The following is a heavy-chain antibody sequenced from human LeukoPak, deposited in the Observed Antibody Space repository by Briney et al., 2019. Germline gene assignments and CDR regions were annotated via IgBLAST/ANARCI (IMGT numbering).Heavy chain of an antibody. CDR1: GFMFGNYR. CDR2: IKREGSEK. CDR3: ARLPADDSVFDH. D-gene: IGHD2-15*01. J-gene: IGHJ4*02. Sequence: GGSLRLSCAASGFMFGNYRMTWVRQAPGKGLEWVANIKREGSEKHYVDSVKGRLTISRDNAKNLLYLQMNSLRAEDTAVYYCARLPADDSVFDHWGQGTLVTVSS. V-gene: IGHV3-7*01.